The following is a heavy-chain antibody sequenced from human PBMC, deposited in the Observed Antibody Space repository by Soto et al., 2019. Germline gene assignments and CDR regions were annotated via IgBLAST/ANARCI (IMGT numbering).Heavy chain of an antibody. CDR3: AKAISGYTYGYSSYYYGMDV. CDR1: GFTFSSYA. J-gene: IGHJ6*02. CDR2: ISGSGGST. D-gene: IGHD5-18*01. V-gene: IGHV3-23*01. Sequence: GGSLRLSCAASGFTFSSYAMSWVRQAPGKGLEWVSAISGSGGSTYYADSVKGRFTISRDNSKNTLYLQMNSLRAEDTAVYYCAKAISGYTYGYSSYYYGMDVWGQGTTVTVSS.